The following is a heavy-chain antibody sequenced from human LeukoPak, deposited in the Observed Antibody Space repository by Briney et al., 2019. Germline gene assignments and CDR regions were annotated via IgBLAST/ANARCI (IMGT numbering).Heavy chain of an antibody. CDR1: GGSISSYY. D-gene: IGHD2-2*01. J-gene: IGHJ5*02. CDR3: ARNLEYCSSSGCSTGWIDP. V-gene: IGHV4-59*01. Sequence: SETLSLTCTVSGGSISSYYWSWIRQPPGKGLEWIAYIYYTGSTNYNPSLKSRVTISVDTSKNQFSLKVTSVTAADTAVYYCARNLEYCSSSGCSTGWIDPWGQGRLVTVSS. CDR2: IYYTGST.